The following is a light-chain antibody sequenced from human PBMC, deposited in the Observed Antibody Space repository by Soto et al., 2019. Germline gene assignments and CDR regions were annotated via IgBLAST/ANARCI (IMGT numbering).Light chain of an antibody. Sequence: QPVLTQPPSVSGAPGQRVTISCTGSSSNIGAGYDVHWYQQLPGTAPKLLIYDNTNRPSGVPDRFSGSKSGTSASLAITGLQAEDEADYYCHSYDSSLSGSVVFGGGTKLTVL. CDR3: HSYDSSLSGSVV. V-gene: IGLV1-40*01. CDR1: SSNIGAGYD. CDR2: DNT. J-gene: IGLJ2*01.